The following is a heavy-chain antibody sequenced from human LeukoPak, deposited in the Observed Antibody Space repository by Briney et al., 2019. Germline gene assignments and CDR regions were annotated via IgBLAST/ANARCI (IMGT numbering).Heavy chain of an antibody. D-gene: IGHD3-3*01. Sequence: GGSLRLSCAASGFTFSSYWMTWVRQAPGKGLEWVANIRGDGSERFYVGYLKGRFTISRDNAKDSLYLQMNSLRVDDTAVYYCVREGPPQGRPWSGWYPFDFWGQGILVTVSS. V-gene: IGHV3-7*01. J-gene: IGHJ4*02. CDR3: VREGPPQGRPWSGWYPFDF. CDR1: GFTFSSYW. CDR2: IRGDGSER.